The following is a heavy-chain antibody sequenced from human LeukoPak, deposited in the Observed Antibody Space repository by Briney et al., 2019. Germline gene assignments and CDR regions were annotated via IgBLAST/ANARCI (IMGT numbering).Heavy chain of an antibody. CDR1: GFTFSSYA. J-gene: IGHJ4*02. CDR3: ARAQGAVAGTLFDY. V-gene: IGHV3-30*04. Sequence: GRSLRLSCAASGFTFSSYATHWVRQAPGKGLEWVAVISYDGSNKYYADSVKGRFTISRDNSKNTLYLQMNSLRAEDTAVYYCARAQGAVAGTLFDYWGQGTLVTVSS. D-gene: IGHD6-19*01. CDR2: ISYDGSNK.